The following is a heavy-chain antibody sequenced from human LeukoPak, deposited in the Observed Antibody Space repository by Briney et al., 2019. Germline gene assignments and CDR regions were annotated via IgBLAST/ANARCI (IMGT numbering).Heavy chain of an antibody. V-gene: IGHV4-59*01. Sequence: SETLSLTCTVSVGIISRYYWSWIRQPPGKGLEWIAYIDYSGSTNYNPSLKSRLTISLDASKNQFSLKLSSVTAADTAVYYCARDRRRDLLHAFDIWGQGTMVTVSS. CDR3: ARDRRRDLLHAFDI. CDR2: IDYSGST. CDR1: VGIISRYY. J-gene: IGHJ3*02. D-gene: IGHD1-26*01.